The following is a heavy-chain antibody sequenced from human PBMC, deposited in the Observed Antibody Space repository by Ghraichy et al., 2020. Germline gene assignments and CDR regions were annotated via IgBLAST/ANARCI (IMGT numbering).Heavy chain of an antibody. CDR3: ARAALYYDSSGYYHVSPWYFDL. Sequence: SQTLSLTCTVSGGSISSGGYYWSWIRQHPGKGLEWIGYIYYSGSTYYNPSLKSRVTISVDTSKNQFSLKLSSVTAADTAVYYCARAALYYDSSGYYHVSPWYFDLWGRGTLVTVSS. V-gene: IGHV4-31*03. J-gene: IGHJ2*01. D-gene: IGHD3-22*01. CDR2: IYYSGST. CDR1: GGSISSGGYY.